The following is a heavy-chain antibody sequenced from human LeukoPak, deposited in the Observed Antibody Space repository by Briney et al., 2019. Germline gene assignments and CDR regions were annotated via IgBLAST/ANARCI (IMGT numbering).Heavy chain of an antibody. CDR2: ISGSGAYT. CDR1: GFTFSSYD. CDR3: ARPFRQFDSSSSYYSFDL. J-gene: IGHJ5*02. D-gene: IGHD3-22*01. Sequence: GGSLRLSCAASGFTFSSYDMTWVRQAPGEGLEWASAISGSGAYTQYADSVKGRFTISRDNSKNALFLQMNSLRAEDTAVYYCARPFRQFDSSSSYYSFDLWGRGTVVTVSS. V-gene: IGHV3-23*01.